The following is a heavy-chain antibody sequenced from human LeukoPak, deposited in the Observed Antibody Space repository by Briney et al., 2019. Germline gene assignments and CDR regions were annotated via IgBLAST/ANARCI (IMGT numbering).Heavy chain of an antibody. Sequence: SETLSLTCTVSVGSISSYYWSWIRQPPGKGLEWIGYTYYSGSTNYNPSLKSRVTISVDTSKNQFSLKLSSVTAADTAVYYCARGPLGELFNDAFDIWGQGTMVTVSS. D-gene: IGHD3-10*01. J-gene: IGHJ3*02. CDR1: VGSISSYY. CDR3: ARGPLGELFNDAFDI. CDR2: TYYSGST. V-gene: IGHV4-59*01.